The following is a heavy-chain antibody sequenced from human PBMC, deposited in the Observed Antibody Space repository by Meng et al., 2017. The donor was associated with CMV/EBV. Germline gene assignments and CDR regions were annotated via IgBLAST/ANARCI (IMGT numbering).Heavy chain of an antibody. CDR3: ARDNRRGGVDY. Sequence: QLQGSGPGLVKTSHTPSLTCTVSGGLISSGDYYWSWIRQPPGKGLEWIGYIYYRGSTYYNPSLKSRVTISVDTSKNQFSLKLSSVTAADTAVYYCARDNRRGGVDYWGQGTLVTVSS. CDR1: GGLISSGDYY. J-gene: IGHJ4*02. V-gene: IGHV4-30-4*08. CDR2: IYYRGST. D-gene: IGHD3-3*01.